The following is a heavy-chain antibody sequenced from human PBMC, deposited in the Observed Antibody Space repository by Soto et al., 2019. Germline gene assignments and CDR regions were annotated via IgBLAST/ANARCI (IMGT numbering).Heavy chain of an antibody. CDR2: ISGSGGST. D-gene: IGHD1-26*01. J-gene: IGHJ5*02. CDR1: GFTFSSYA. Sequence: AGGSLRLSCAASGFTFSSYAMSWVRQAPGKGLEWVSAISGSGGSTYYADSVKGRFTISRDNSKNTLYLQMNSLRAEDTAVYYCAKDFSRDPWEWFDPWGQGTLVTVSS. CDR3: AKDFSRDPWEWFDP. V-gene: IGHV3-23*01.